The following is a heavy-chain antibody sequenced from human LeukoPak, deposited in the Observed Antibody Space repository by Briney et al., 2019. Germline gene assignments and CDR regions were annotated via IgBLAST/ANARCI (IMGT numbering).Heavy chain of an antibody. CDR3: ARWVVAAGKFDY. CDR2: IKQDGSEK. D-gene: IGHD2-15*01. CDR1: GFAFSSYW. V-gene: IGHV3-7*03. Sequence: GGSLRLSCAASGFAFSSYWMSWVRQAPGKGLEWVANIKQDGSEKYYVDSVKGRFTISRDNSKNTLYLQMNSLRAEDTAVYYCARWVVAAGKFDYWGQGTLVTVSS. J-gene: IGHJ4*02.